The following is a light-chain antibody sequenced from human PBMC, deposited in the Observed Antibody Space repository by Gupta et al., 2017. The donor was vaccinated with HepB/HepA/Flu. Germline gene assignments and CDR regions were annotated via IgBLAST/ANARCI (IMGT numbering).Light chain of an antibody. CDR2: GAS. CDR1: QSVSSSY. Sequence: EIVLTQSPGTLSLSPGERATLSCRASQSVSSSYLAWYQQKPGLAPRLLIYGASSRATGIPDRFSGSGSGTDFTLTISRLEPEDFAVYYCQQYGSSPPRTFGQGTKVEIK. V-gene: IGKV3-20*01. J-gene: IGKJ1*01. CDR3: QQYGSSPPRT.